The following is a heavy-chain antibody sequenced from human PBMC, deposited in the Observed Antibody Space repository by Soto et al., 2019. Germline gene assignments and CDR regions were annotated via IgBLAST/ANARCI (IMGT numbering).Heavy chain of an antibody. CDR2: IIPILGIA. CDR3: ARDSCSSTSCYGCYDY. CDR1: GGTFSSYA. Sequence: ASVKVSCKASGGTFSSYAISWVRQAPGQGLEWMGRIIPILGIANYAQKFQGRVTITADKSTSTAYMELSSLRSEDTAVYYCARDSCSSTSCYGCYDYWGQGTLVTVSS. V-gene: IGHV1-69*04. D-gene: IGHD2-2*01. J-gene: IGHJ4*02.